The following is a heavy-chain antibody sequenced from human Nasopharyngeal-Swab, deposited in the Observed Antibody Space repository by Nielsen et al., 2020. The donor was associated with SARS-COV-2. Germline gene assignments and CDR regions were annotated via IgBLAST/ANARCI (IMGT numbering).Heavy chain of an antibody. CDR1: GFTFITYC. J-gene: IGHJ4*02. Sequence: GESLKISCAASGFTFITYCVHWVRQVPGVGLVWVSRINADGSTTDYADSVKGRFTISRDNAKNTLYLQMNSLRAEDTAVYYCARAGNYYFEYWGQGTLVTVSS. CDR3: ARAGNYYFEY. CDR2: INADGSTT. D-gene: IGHD1-7*01. V-gene: IGHV3-74*01.